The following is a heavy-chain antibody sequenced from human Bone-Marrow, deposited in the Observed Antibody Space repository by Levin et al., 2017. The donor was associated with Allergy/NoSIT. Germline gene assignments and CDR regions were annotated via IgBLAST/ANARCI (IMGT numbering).Heavy chain of an antibody. V-gene: IGHV3-21*04. CDR3: AREDSQGFGEFWFYPDGMDV. J-gene: IGHJ6*02. CDR1: GFTFNNYN. CDR2: VSSSSVYI. Sequence: KAGGSLRLSCKASGFTFNNYNMNWVRQAPGKGLEWVASVSSSSVYIYYADSVKGRFTISRDNAGDSLYLEMSSLRAEDTAVYYCAREDSQGFGEFWFYPDGMDVWGQGTTVIVSS. D-gene: IGHD3-10*01.